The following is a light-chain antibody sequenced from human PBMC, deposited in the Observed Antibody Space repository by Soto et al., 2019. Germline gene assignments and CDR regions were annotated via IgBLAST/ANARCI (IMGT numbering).Light chain of an antibody. J-gene: IGKJ1*01. V-gene: IGKV3-15*01. CDR2: GAS. CDR1: QSVSSN. CDR3: QQYNNWPPGT. Sequence: EIVMTQSPATLSVSPGERATLSCRASQSVSSNLAWYQQKPGQAPRLLIYGASTRATNIPARFSGSGSGTEFILTISSLQSEDFAVYYCQQYNNWPPGTFGQGTKVEIK.